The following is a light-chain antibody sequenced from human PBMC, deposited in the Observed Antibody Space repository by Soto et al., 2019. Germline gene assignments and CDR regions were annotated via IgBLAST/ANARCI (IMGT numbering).Light chain of an antibody. Sequence: DIQMTQSPSTLSASVGARVTITCRASQSISSWLAWYQQKQGKAPKLLIYDASSLESGVPSRFSGSGSGTELTITISSLQPDDFETYYCQQYNSYRWTFGQGTKVDIK. CDR3: QQYNSYRWT. J-gene: IGKJ1*01. V-gene: IGKV1-5*01. CDR2: DAS. CDR1: QSISSW.